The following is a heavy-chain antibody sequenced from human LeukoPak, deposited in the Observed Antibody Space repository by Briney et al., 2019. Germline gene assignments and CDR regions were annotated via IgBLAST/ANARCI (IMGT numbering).Heavy chain of an antibody. CDR3: TRRSADDSSGYWGS. Sequence: PGGSLRLSCAASGFTFSSYAMSWVRQAPGKGLEWVSAISGSGGSTYYADSVKGRFTISRDNSKNTLYLQMNSLRAEDTAVYYCTRRSADDSSGYWGSWGQGTMVTVSS. CDR1: GFTFSSYA. V-gene: IGHV3-23*01. D-gene: IGHD3-22*01. CDR2: ISGSGGST. J-gene: IGHJ3*01.